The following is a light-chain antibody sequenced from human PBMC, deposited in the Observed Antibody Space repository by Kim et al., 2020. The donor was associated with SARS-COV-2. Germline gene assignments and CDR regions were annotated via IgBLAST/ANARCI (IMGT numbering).Light chain of an antibody. Sequence: LSPGDRATLSCGATQNILYYLAWYQQKPGQAPRLVIHSATNRATGVPVRFSATGSGTHFTLTISSLEPEDFAVYYCLQHYNWPLTFGGGTKVDIK. J-gene: IGKJ4*01. CDR2: SAT. CDR3: LQHYNWPLT. V-gene: IGKV3-11*01. CDR1: QNILYY.